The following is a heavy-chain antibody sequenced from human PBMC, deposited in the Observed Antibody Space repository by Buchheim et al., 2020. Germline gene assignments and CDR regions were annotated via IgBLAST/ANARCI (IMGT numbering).Heavy chain of an antibody. CDR1: GFTFSSYA. D-gene: IGHD2-2*01. V-gene: IGHV3-30*04. Sequence: QVQLVESGGGVVQPGRSLRLSCAASGFTFSSYAMHWVRQAPGKGLEWVAVISYDGSNKYYADSVKCRFTISRDNSKNTLYLQMNSLRAEDTAVYYCARGSSTSEYFDYWGQGTL. CDR2: ISYDGSNK. J-gene: IGHJ4*02. CDR3: ARGSSTSEYFDY.